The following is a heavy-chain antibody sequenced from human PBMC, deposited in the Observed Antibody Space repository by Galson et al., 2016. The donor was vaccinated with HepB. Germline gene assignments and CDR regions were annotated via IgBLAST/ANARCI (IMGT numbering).Heavy chain of an antibody. CDR3: ASINCTSSRCFESWFDP. V-gene: IGHV3-48*02. CDR1: GFTLSSYG. D-gene: IGHD4/OR15-4a*01. CDR2: ISSSSANI. Sequence: SLRLSCAASGFTLSSYGMNWVRQAPGKGLEWISYISSSSANIYYADSVKGRFTVSRDNAKNSLYLQMNSLRDEDTALYYCASINCTSSRCFESWFDPWGQGTLVTVSS. J-gene: IGHJ5*02.